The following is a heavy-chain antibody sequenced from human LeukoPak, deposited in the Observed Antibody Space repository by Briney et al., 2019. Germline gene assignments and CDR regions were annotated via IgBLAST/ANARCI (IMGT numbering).Heavy chain of an antibody. V-gene: IGHV4-59*01. Sequence: SETLSLICTVSGGSIRRYYWRWIPQPPGKGLEWIGYIYYSGSTNYNPSLKSRVTISVDTSKNQFSLKLSSVTAADTAVYYCASTVAAAMSDYYYGMDVWGKGTTVTVSS. CDR1: GGSIRRYY. J-gene: IGHJ6*04. CDR3: ASTVAAAMSDYYYGMDV. D-gene: IGHD2-2*01. CDR2: IYYSGST.